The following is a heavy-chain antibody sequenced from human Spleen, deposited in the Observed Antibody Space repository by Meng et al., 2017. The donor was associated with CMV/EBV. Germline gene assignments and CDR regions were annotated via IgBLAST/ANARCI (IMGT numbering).Heavy chain of an antibody. J-gene: IGHJ3*02. CDR2: INPGGVST. Sequence: ASVKVSCKTSGYSFSNYYVHWVRQAPGQGLEWMGIINPGGVSTTYAQRFQGRVTMTSDTSTSTVYMELSSLRSDDTAVYYCARDGLVGSIVGATPGAFDIWGQGTMVTVSS. CDR1: GYSFSNYY. V-gene: IGHV1-46*01. CDR3: ARDGLVGSIVGATPGAFDI. D-gene: IGHD1-26*01.